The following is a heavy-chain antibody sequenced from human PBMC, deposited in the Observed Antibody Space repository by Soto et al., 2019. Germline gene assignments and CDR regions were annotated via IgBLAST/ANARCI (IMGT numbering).Heavy chain of an antibody. V-gene: IGHV4-30-2*01. Sequence: SGTLSLTCAVSGGSISSGGYSWSWIRPTPGKGLQWIGQINHSGSAYYNPSLKSRVTISVHTSNSQFSLELSSVTAADTAVYYCARGLITGSHYSGGWYYFDSWGQGTQVTVSS. D-gene: IGHD6-19*01. CDR3: ARGLITGSHYSGGWYYFDS. CDR2: INHSGSA. CDR1: GGSISSGGYS. J-gene: IGHJ4*02.